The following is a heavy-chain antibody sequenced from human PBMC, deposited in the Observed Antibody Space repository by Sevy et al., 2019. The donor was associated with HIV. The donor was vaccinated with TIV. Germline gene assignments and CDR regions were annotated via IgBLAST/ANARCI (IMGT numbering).Heavy chain of an antibody. J-gene: IGHJ6*02. V-gene: IGHV3-66*01. Sequence: GGSLRLSCAASGFPVSSNYMSWVRQAPGKGLEWVSVIYSDGSTYHADPVKGRFTISRDNSKNTLYLQMNSLRAEDTAVYYCAKTLDYSNSGGYYYGMDVWGQGTTVTVSS. D-gene: IGHD4-4*01. CDR3: AKTLDYSNSGGYYYGMDV. CDR2: IYSDGST. CDR1: GFPVSSNY.